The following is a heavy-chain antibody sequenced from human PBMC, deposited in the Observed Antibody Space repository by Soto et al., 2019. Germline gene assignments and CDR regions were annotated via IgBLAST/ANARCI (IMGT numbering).Heavy chain of an antibody. CDR1: GASLRSGSYY. D-gene: IGHD3-10*01. J-gene: IGHJ4*02. CDR2: ISHSGRT. V-gene: IGHV4-61*01. CDR3: SYGSSFDY. Sequence: SETLSLTCTVSGASLRSGSYYWIWIRHPPGKGLEWIGYISHSGRTNYDPSLKSRLTMSVDTSQNQFSLQLNSVTAADTAVYYCSYGSSFDYWGQGTLVPVSS.